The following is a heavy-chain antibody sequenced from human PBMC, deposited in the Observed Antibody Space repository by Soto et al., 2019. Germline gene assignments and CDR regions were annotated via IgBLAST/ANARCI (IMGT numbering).Heavy chain of an antibody. D-gene: IGHD3-22*01. Sequence: GGSLRLSCAASGFTFSSYAVSWVRQAPGKGLEWVSANSGSGGSTYYADSVKGRFTISRDNSKNTLYLQMNSLRAEDTAVYYCAKDKPTPITMIVVVITTSAFDIWGQGTMVTVSS. CDR2: NSGSGGST. J-gene: IGHJ3*02. CDR1: GFTFSSYA. V-gene: IGHV3-23*01. CDR3: AKDKPTPITMIVVVITTSAFDI.